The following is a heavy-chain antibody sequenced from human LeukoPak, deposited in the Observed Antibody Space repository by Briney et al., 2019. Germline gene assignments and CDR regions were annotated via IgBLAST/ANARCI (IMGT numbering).Heavy chain of an antibody. V-gene: IGHV1-69*13. J-gene: IGHJ4*02. CDR1: GYIFTTYG. CDR3: ARGYYYDSSGYFDY. CDR2: IIPIFGTA. Sequence: SVKVSCKASGYIFTTYGISWVRQAPGQGLEWMGGIIPIFGTANYAQKFQGRVTITADESTSTAYMELSSLRSEDTAVYYCARGYYYDSSGYFDYWGQGTLVTVSS. D-gene: IGHD3-22*01.